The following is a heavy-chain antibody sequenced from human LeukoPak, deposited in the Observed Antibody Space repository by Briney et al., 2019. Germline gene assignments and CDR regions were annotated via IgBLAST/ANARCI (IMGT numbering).Heavy chain of an antibody. Sequence: GASVKVSCKASGYTFTGYYMHWVRPAPGQGREWMGWINPNSGGTNYSQKFQGRVTMTRDTSISTAYMELSRLRSDDTAVYYCAREVRSSSWYRNWFDPWGQGTLVTVSS. V-gene: IGHV1-2*02. CDR2: INPNSGGT. J-gene: IGHJ5*02. D-gene: IGHD6-13*01. CDR3: AREVRSSSWYRNWFDP. CDR1: GYTFTGYY.